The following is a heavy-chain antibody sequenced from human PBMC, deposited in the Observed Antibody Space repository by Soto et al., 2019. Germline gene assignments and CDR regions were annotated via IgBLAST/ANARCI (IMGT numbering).Heavy chain of an antibody. CDR2: IIPILGIA. CDR1: GGTFSSYT. Sequence: SAKVSCQASGGTFSSYTTSWVRQAPGQGLEWMGRIIPILGIANYAQKFQGRVTITADKSTSTAYMELSSLRSEDTAVYYCARDRYGDYVNWFDPWGQGTLVTVSS. V-gene: IGHV1-69*04. D-gene: IGHD4-17*01. CDR3: ARDRYGDYVNWFDP. J-gene: IGHJ5*02.